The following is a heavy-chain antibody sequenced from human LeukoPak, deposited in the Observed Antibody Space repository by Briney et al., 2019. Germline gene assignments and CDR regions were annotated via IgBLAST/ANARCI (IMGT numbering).Heavy chain of an antibody. CDR3: ARGRSITILRGVAISDGFDI. Sequence: GGPLRLSCTPSGFTFSTYSMHWVRQAPGKGLEWVSSFSTSSDYIYYAGSLKGRFTISSDNAKNSLYLHMNSLRPDDTAVYYCARGRSITILRGVAISDGFDIWGQGTKVTVS. V-gene: IGHV3-21*06. D-gene: IGHD3-10*01. CDR1: GFTFSTYS. J-gene: IGHJ3*02. CDR2: FSTSSDYI.